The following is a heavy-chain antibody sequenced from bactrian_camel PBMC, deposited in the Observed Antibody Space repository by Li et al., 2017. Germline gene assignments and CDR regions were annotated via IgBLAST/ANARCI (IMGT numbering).Heavy chain of an antibody. V-gene: IGHV3S40*01. CDR1: GVTNSNNC. Sequence: DVQLVESGGGSVQAGGSLRLSCVATGVTNSNNCMGWLRQTPGKKREGVAGIYTGGDGTFYYANSVKGRFTISQDNAKSTIFLQMNNMTLEDTAMYYCTLDTPPCVLETLGRFEYAHRGQGTQVTVS. D-gene: IGHD3*01. J-gene: IGHJ4*01. CDR3: TLDTPPCVLETLGRFEYAH. CDR2: IYTGGDGT.